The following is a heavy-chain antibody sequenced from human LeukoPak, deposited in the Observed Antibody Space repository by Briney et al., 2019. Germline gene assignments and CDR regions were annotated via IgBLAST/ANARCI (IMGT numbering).Heavy chain of an antibody. CDR2: ISYDGSNK. CDR3: AMWELGY. D-gene: IGHD1-26*01. J-gene: IGHJ4*02. CDR1: GFTFSSYG. V-gene: IGHV3-30*03. Sequence: RSLRLSCAASGFTFSSYGMHWVRQAPGKGLEWVAVISYDGSNKYYADSVKGRFTISRDNSKNTPYLQMNSLRAEDTAVYYCAMWELGYWGQGTLVTVSS.